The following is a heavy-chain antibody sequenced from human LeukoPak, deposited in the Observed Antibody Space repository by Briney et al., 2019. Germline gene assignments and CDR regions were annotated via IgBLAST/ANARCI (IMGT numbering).Heavy chain of an antibody. J-gene: IGHJ4*02. CDR3: ARGRQCDY. Sequence: NPSESLSLTCAVYGGSFSGYYWSWIRQPPGKGLEWIGEIDHSGSTNYNPSLKSRVTISIDTSKNQFSLKVSSVTAADTAVYYCARGRQCDYWGQGTLVTVSS. V-gene: IGHV4-34*01. CDR2: IDHSGST. D-gene: IGHD5-24*01. CDR1: GGSFSGYY.